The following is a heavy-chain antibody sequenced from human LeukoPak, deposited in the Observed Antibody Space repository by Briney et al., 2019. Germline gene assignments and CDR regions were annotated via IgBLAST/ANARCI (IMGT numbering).Heavy chain of an antibody. D-gene: IGHD6-6*01. CDR3: AKSTARQLESYFDY. Sequence: PGGSLRLSCAASGFTFSSYAMCCVRQAPGKGLEWVSAISGSGGSTYYADSVKGRLTISRDNSKNTLDLQMNSLRAEDTAVYYCAKSTARQLESYFDYWGQGTLVTVSS. J-gene: IGHJ4*02. V-gene: IGHV3-23*01. CDR1: GFTFSSYA. CDR2: ISGSGGST.